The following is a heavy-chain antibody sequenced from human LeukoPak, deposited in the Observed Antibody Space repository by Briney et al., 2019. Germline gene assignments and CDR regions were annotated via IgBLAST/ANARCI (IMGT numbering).Heavy chain of an antibody. D-gene: IGHD2-15*01. CDR1: GFTFSSNY. V-gene: IGHV3-53*05. CDR3: AREVEAKWFDP. CDR2: IYNGGST. J-gene: IGHJ5*02. Sequence: PGGSLTLPCAASGFTFSSNYRSWVRRPPGKGLEWVSVIYNGGSTNYADSVKGRFTISRDNSKNTLFLQMNSLRAEDTAVYYCAREVEAKWFDPWGQGTLVTVSS.